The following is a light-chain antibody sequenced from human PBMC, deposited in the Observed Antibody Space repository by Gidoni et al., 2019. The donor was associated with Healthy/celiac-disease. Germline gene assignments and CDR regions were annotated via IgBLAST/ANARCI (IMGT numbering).Light chain of an antibody. CDR2: GKN. Sequence: SSELTQDPAVSVALGQTVRSTCQGDSLRSYYASWYQQKPGHAPVLVIYGKNNRPSGIPDRLSGSSSGNTASLTITGAQAEDEADYYCNSRDSSGNHLGVFGGGTKLTVL. V-gene: IGLV3-19*01. CDR3: NSRDSSGNHLGV. CDR1: SLRSYY. J-gene: IGLJ2*01.